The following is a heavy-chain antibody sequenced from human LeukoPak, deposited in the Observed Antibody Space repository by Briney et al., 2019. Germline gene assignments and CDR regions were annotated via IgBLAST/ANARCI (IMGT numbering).Heavy chain of an antibody. CDR1: GFTFSSYS. CDR3: ARMQGIAVAGPGLDY. V-gene: IGHV3-21*01. Sequence: NPGGSLRLSCAASGFTFSSYSMNWVRQAPGKGLEWVSSISSSSSYIYYADSVKGRFTISRDNAKNSLCLQMNSLRAEDTAVYYCARMQGIAVAGPGLDYWGQGTLVTVSS. CDR2: ISSSSSYI. J-gene: IGHJ4*02. D-gene: IGHD6-19*01.